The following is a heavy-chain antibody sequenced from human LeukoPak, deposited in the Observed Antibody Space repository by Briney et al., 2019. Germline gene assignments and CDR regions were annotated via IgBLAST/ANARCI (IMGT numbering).Heavy chain of an antibody. D-gene: IGHD6-19*01. V-gene: IGHV3-30*19. CDR3: AREKTSGWYYFDS. CDR2: ISYDGSNK. CDR1: GFTFSSYG. J-gene: IGHJ4*02. Sequence: GGSLRLSCAASGFTFSSYGMHWVRQAPGKGLEWVAVISYDGSNKYYADTVKGRFTISRDNSKNTLYLQMDSLRAEDTAVYYCAREKTSGWYYFDSWGQGTLVSVSS.